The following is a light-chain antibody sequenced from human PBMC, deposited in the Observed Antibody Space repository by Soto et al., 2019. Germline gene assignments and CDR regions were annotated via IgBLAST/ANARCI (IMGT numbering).Light chain of an antibody. CDR3: SSYTSSSLYV. Sequence: QSALTQPASVSGSPGQSITISCTGTSSDVGGYDYVSCYQHHPAKAPKLMSYDVSNRPSGVSNRFSGSKSGNTASLTISGLQAEDEADYYCSSYTSSSLYVFGTGTKLTVL. CDR1: SSDVGGYDY. CDR2: DVS. V-gene: IGLV2-14*03. J-gene: IGLJ1*01.